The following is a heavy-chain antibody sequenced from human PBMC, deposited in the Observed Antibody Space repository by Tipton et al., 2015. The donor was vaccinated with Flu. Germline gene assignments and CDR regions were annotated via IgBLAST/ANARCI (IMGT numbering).Heavy chain of an antibody. CDR1: GFTFGSYG. D-gene: IGHD3-10*01. J-gene: IGHJ4*02. Sequence: SLRLSCGASGFTFGSYGMHWVRQAPGKGLEWVAVIWYDGSEKYYANSVKGRFTISRVNSKNTLYLQMDSLRVEDTAIYYCARDPSGYGFDYWGQGTLVTVSS. CDR3: ARDPSGYGFDY. CDR2: IWYDGSEK. V-gene: IGHV3-33*01.